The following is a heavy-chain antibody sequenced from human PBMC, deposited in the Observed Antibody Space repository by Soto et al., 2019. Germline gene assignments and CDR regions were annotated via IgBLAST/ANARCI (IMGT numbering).Heavy chain of an antibody. CDR2: IINQGDTT. D-gene: IGHD3-10*01. Sequence: GSLRPSSSTSGFTFSAYQTHSVRQAPGKGLDGVSGIINQGDTTYYADSVKGRFTISRDNSKSTLYFQMTSLRPEDTAVYYCAAAKLLTFEFRGEGTQITVS. V-gene: IGHV3-64D*06. CDR3: AAAKLLTFEF. CDR1: GFTFSAYQ. J-gene: IGHJ4*02.